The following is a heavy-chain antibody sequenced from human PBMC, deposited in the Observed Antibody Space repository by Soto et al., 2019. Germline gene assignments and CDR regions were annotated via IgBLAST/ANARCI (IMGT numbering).Heavy chain of an antibody. CDR1: GFTFSNYA. J-gene: IGHJ4*02. V-gene: IGHV3-30-3*01. CDR3: ARGQGVGAHFFDS. D-gene: IGHD3-10*01. CDR2: ISYDGSDK. Sequence: PGGSLRLSCVASGFTFSNYAMHWVRQAPGKGLAWVAFISYDGSDKYCADSVKGRFTISRDNSKNRLYLQMNSLRAEDTAVYFCARGQGVGAHFFDSWGQGTQVTVSS.